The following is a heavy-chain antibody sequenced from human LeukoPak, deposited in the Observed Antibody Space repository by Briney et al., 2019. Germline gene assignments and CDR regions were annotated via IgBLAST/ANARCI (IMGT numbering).Heavy chain of an antibody. D-gene: IGHD1-1*01. J-gene: IGHJ1*01. CDR3: ARTTFLGSTYFQH. CDR2: ISAYNGNT. Sequence: ASVKVSCKASGYAFNTFGISWVRQAPGQGLEWVGWISAYNGNTHYPQKLQGRVTMTTDTSTNTAYVELTSLRSDDTAVYYCARTTFLGSTYFQHWGQGTLVTVSS. CDR1: GYAFNTFG. V-gene: IGHV1-18*01.